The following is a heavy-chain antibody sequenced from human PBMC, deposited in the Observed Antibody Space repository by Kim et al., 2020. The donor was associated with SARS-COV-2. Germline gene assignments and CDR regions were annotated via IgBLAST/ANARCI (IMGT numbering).Heavy chain of an antibody. J-gene: IGHJ6*02. CDR1: GVTLSHYI. D-gene: IGHD6-13*01. CDR2: ISSRRSDI. Sequence: GGSLRLSCAASGVTLSHYIMNWVRQAPGKGLDWVSSISSRRSDISYTDSLKGRFTISRDNAKNTLYLQMNSLRVEDTAVYYCARAAYSSSWSYGLDVWGPGTTVTVSS. V-gene: IGHV3-21*06. CDR3: ARAAYSSSWSYGLDV.